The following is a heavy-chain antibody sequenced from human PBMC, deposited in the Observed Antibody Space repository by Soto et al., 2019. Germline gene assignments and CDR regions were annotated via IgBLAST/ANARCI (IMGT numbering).Heavy chain of an antibody. Sequence: QVQLVQSGAEEKKPGASVKVSCKASGYTFTSYAMHWVRQAPGQRLEWMGWINAGNGNTKYSQKFQGRVTITRDTPASPATMGRTSLRSEAPALYSCPRPPSLDAWGKGPTATVS. CDR2: INAGNGNT. V-gene: IGHV1-3*05. J-gene: IGHJ6*03. CDR3: PRPPSLDA. CDR1: GYTFTSYA.